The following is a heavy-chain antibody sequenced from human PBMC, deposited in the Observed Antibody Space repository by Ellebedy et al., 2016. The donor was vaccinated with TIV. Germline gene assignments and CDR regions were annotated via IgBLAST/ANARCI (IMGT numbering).Heavy chain of an antibody. V-gene: IGHV1-8*01. CDR2: MNPNSGNT. CDR1: GCTFTSYD. D-gene: IGHD3-16*02. CDR3: ARGPFMITFGGVIMDV. Sequence: AASVKVSCKASGCTFTSYDINWVRQATGQGLEWMGWMNPNSGNTEYAQKFQGRVTMTRNTSITTAFVELSSLRSEDTAVYYCARGPFMITFGGVIMDVWGQGTTVTVSS. J-gene: IGHJ6*02.